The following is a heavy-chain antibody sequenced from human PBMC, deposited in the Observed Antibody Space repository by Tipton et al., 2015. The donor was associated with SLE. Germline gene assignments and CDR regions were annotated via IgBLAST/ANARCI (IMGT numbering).Heavy chain of an antibody. D-gene: IGHD2-8*02. CDR1: GGSINSGGYY. CDR3: ARDSTLVYYYGLDG. Sequence: TLSLTCTVSGGSINSGGYYWSWIRQHPGKGLEWIGYIYYNRSTYYNPSLKSRVTISVDTSKNQFSLKLSAVTAADTAVYYCARDSTLVYYYGLDGWGQGITVTVAS. CDR2: IYYNRST. J-gene: IGHJ6*02. V-gene: IGHV4-31*03.